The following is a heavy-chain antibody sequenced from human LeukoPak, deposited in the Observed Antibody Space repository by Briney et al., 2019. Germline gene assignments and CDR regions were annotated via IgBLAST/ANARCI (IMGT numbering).Heavy chain of an antibody. Sequence: GGSLRLSCAASGFTFSNAWMSWVRQAPGKGLEWVGRIKSKTDGGTTDYAAPVKGRFTISRDDSKNTLYLQMNSLKTEDTAVYYCITLITFGGIIALSPWGQGTLVTVSS. CDR1: GFTFSNAW. J-gene: IGHJ5*02. CDR3: ITLITFGGIIALSP. D-gene: IGHD3-16*02. V-gene: IGHV3-15*01. CDR2: IKSKTDGGTT.